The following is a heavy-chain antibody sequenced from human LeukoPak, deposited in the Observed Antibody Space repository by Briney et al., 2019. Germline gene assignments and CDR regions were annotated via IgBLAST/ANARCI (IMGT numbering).Heavy chain of an antibody. J-gene: IGHJ4*02. D-gene: IGHD2-8*01. Sequence: GGSLRLSCAASGFTFSSYAMSWVRQAPGKGLEWVSAISGSGGSTYYADSVKGRFTISRDNSKNTLYLQMNSLGAEDTAVYYCATDDLMVYAHTFDYWGQGTLVTVSS. CDR1: GFTFSSYA. CDR2: ISGSGGST. V-gene: IGHV3-23*01. CDR3: ATDDLMVYAHTFDY.